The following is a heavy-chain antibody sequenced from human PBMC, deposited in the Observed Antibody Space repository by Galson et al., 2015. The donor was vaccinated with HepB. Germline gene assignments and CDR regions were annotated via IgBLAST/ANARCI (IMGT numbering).Heavy chain of an antibody. Sequence: CAISGDSVSSNSAAWNWIRQSPSRGLEWLGRTYYRSKWYNDYAVSVKSRITINPDTSKNQFSLQLNSVTPEDTAVYYCARENTEQWLARGDAFDIWGQGTMVTVSS. V-gene: IGHV6-1*01. CDR1: GDSVSSNSAA. CDR2: TYYRSKWYN. J-gene: IGHJ3*02. D-gene: IGHD6-19*01. CDR3: ARENTEQWLARGDAFDI.